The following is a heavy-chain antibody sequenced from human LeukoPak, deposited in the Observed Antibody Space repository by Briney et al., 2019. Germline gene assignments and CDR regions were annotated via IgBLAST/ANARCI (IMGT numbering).Heavy chain of an antibody. CDR2: IIPIFGTA. J-gene: IGHJ6*03. CDR1: GGTFSSYA. V-gene: IGHV1-69*01. CDR3: ARTLPGDACYYYYYYMDV. D-gene: IGHD3-16*01. Sequence: SVKVSCKASGGTFSSYAISWVRQAPGQGLEWMGGIIPIFGTANYAQKFQGRVTITADESTSTAYMELSSLRSEDTVVYYCARTLPGDACYYYYYYMDVWGKGTTVTVSS.